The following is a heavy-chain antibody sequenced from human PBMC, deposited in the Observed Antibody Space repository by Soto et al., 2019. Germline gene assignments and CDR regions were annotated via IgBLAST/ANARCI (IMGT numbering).Heavy chain of an antibody. CDR2: ISWNSGSI. CDR1: GFTFDDYA. Sequence: EVQLVESGGGLVQPGRSLRLSCAASGFTFDDYAMHCVRQAPGKGLEWVSGISWNSGSIGYADSVKGRFTISRDNAKNSLYLQMNSLRAEDTALYYCAKGKYYYDSSGYDYWGQGTLVTVSS. J-gene: IGHJ4*02. D-gene: IGHD3-22*01. CDR3: AKGKYYYDSSGYDY. V-gene: IGHV3-9*01.